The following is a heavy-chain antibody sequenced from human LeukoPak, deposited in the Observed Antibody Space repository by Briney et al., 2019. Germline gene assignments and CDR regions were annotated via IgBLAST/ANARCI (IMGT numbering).Heavy chain of an antibody. D-gene: IGHD1-26*01. J-gene: IGHJ4*02. Sequence: PGGSLRLSCAASGFTFSSYEMNWVRQAPGKGLEWVSYISSSGSTIYYANSVKGRFTISRDNAKNSLYLQMNSLRAEDTAVYYCARDRGGSDYGYWGQGTLVTVSS. CDR1: GFTFSSYE. CDR3: ARDRGGSDYGY. CDR2: ISSSGSTI. V-gene: IGHV3-48*03.